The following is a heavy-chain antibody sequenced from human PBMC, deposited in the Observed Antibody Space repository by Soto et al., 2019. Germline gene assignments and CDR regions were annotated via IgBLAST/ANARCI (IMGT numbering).Heavy chain of an antibody. CDR1: GASISSSSHY. V-gene: IGHV4-39*01. D-gene: IGHD1-26*01. CDR2: PYSSGST. J-gene: IGHJ4*02. CDR3: GRHENPPVGTDS. Sequence: QLQLQESGPGLVKPSETLSLTCTVSGASISSSSHYWGWIRRPPGKGLEWISTPYSSGSTNYNPSLGRRVFLSGATSTDQLSLRLGSVTAADPAIYSCGRHENPPVGTDSWGQGTLVTVSP.